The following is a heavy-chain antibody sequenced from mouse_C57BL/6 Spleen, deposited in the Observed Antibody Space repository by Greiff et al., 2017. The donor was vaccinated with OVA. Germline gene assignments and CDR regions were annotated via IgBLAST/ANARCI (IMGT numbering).Heavy chain of an antibody. CDR1: GFSLTSYG. CDR3: AKRDGNSPYAMDY. V-gene: IGHV2-5*01. Sequence: QVQLKESGPGLVQPSQSLSITCTVSGFSLTSYGVHWVRQSPGKGLEWLGVIWRGGSTDYNAAFMSRLSITKDNSKSQVFFKMHSLQADDTAIYSCAKRDGNSPYAMDYWGQGTSVTVSS. CDR2: IWRGGST. J-gene: IGHJ4*01. D-gene: IGHD1-1*01.